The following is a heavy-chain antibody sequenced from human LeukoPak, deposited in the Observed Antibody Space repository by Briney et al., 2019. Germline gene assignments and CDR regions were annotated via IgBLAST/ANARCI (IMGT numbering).Heavy chain of an antibody. Sequence: SETLSLTCAGYGGSFSGYYWSWIRQPPGKGLEWIGEINHSGSTNYNPSLKSRVTISVDTSKNQFSLKLSSVTAADTAVYYCARVDTAMVLDYWGQGTLVTVSS. CDR2: INHSGST. J-gene: IGHJ4*02. V-gene: IGHV4-34*01. CDR3: ARVDTAMVLDY. CDR1: GGSFSGYY. D-gene: IGHD5-18*01.